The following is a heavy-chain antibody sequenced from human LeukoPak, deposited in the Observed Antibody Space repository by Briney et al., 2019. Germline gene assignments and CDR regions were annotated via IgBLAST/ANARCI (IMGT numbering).Heavy chain of an antibody. D-gene: IGHD1-7*01. J-gene: IGHJ5*02. V-gene: IGHV1-46*03. Sequence: ASVKVSCKASGYTFTSYYMHWVRQAPGQGLEWMGIINPSGGSTSYAQKFQGRVTMTRGTSTSKVYMELSSLRSEEPAVYYCARAGTGTTYLRFGFDPWGQGTLVTVSS. CDR2: INPSGGST. CDR3: ARAGTGTTYLRFGFDP. CDR1: GYTFTSYY.